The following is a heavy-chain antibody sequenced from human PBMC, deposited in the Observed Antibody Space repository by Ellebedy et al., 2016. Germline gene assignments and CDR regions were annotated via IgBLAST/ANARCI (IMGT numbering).Heavy chain of an antibody. Sequence: SVKVSXXASGGTFSSYAISWVRQAPGQGLEWMGGIIPIFGTANYAQKFQGRVTITADESTSTAYMELSSLRSEDTAVYYCVGTNYISAVADDLNQIPSGAFDIWGQGTMVTVSS. D-gene: IGHD6-19*01. CDR1: GGTFSSYA. CDR2: IIPIFGTA. V-gene: IGHV1-69*13. CDR3: VGTNYISAVADDLNQIPSGAFDI. J-gene: IGHJ3*02.